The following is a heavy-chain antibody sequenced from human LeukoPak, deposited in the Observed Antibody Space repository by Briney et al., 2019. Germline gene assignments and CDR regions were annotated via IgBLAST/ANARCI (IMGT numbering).Heavy chain of an antibody. J-gene: IGHJ3*02. Sequence: SETLSLTCTVSGGSISSSSYYWSWIRQPPGKGLEWIGYIYYSGSTNYNPSLKSRVTIPVDTSKNQFSLKLSSVTAADTAVYYCARTYSSSSDAFDIWGQGTMVTVSS. CDR1: GGSISSSSYY. CDR3: ARTYSSSSDAFDI. D-gene: IGHD6-6*01. CDR2: IYYSGST. V-gene: IGHV4-61*01.